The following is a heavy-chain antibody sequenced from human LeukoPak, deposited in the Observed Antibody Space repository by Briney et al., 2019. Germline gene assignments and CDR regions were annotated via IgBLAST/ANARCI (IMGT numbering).Heavy chain of an antibody. V-gene: IGHV1-18*01. J-gene: IGHJ6*02. CDR1: TYTFTNYG. CDR2: ITSYNAYT. Sequence: ASVMVSCKASTYTFTNYGISWVRQAPGQGLEWMGWITSYNAYTNYAQKFQGRVTMTTDTSTRTAYMELRSLRSGDTAIYYCASTPRFYDMDVWGQGTTVTVSS. CDR3: ASTPRFYDMDV.